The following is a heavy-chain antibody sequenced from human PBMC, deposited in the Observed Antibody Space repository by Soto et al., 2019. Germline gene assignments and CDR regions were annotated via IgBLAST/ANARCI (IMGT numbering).Heavy chain of an antibody. J-gene: IGHJ4*02. CDR1: GFTFSTCS. CDR3: ARGVRNNYGYLPDH. D-gene: IGHD5-18*01. V-gene: IGHV3-21*01. Sequence: GGSLRLSCAASGFTFSTCSMNWVRQAPGKGLEWVSSISSSSSNIYYADSVKGRFTISRDNAKNSLYLQMNSLRADDTAVYYCARGVRNNYGYLPDHWGQGTLVTVSS. CDR2: ISSSSSNI.